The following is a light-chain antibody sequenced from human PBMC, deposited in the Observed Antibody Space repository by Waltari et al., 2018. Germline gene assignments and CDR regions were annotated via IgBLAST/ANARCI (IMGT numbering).Light chain of an antibody. CDR3: QSADSSGSQGV. J-gene: IGLJ2*01. V-gene: IGLV3-25*03. CDR2: KDT. Sequence: YEMTQPPSVSVSAGQTARIAWCGDAFQKQYAKWYQQNPGQAPVLLIYKDTVRSSGIPERFSGSSSGTTVTLTISGVQAEDEGDYYCQSADSSGSQGVFGGGTRLTVL. CDR1: AFQKQY.